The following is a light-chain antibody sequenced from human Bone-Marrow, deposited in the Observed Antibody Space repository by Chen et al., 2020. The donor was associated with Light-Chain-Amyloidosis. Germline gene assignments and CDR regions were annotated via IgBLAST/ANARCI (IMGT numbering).Light chain of an antibody. CDR2: RDT. Sequence: SYELTQPPSVSVSPGQTARITCSADDLPTKHAYWYQQKPGQAPVLVIHRDTERPSGISERFSGSSSGTTATLTISGVQAEDEADYHCQSADSSGTYEVIFGGGTKLTVL. V-gene: IGLV3-25*03. J-gene: IGLJ2*01. CDR3: QSADSSGTYEVI. CDR1: DLPTKH.